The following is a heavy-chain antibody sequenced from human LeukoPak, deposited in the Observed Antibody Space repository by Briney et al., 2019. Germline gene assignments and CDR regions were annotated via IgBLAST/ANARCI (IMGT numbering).Heavy chain of an antibody. V-gene: IGHV3-48*03. CDR2: ISSSGTTI. CDR3: ARDKSRGDYGPPFYFDY. Sequence: GGSLRLSCAASGFTFSAYEMNWVRQAPGKGLEWISYISSSGTTIYYADSVKGRFTISKDNAKNSLSLQMNSLRVDDTAVYYCARDKSRGDYGPPFYFDYWGRGTLVTVSS. D-gene: IGHD4-17*01. J-gene: IGHJ4*02. CDR1: GFTFSAYE.